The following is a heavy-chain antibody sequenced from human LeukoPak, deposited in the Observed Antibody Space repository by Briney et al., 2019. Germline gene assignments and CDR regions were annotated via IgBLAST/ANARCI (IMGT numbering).Heavy chain of an antibody. CDR3: AKGLRGTPVDY. CDR2: ISGSGGRT. J-gene: IGHJ4*02. Sequence: LGGSLRLSCAASGFTFCSYAMRWVRQAPGKGLEWVSAISGSGGRTYYADSVKGRVTISRENAKNRVYLQMNSLRAEDTAVYYCAKGLRGTPVDYWGQGTLVTVSS. CDR1: GFTFCSYA. V-gene: IGHV3-23*01. D-gene: IGHD1-1*01.